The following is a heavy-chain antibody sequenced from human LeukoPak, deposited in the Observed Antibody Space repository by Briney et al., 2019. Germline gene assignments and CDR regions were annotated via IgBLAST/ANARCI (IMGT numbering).Heavy chain of an antibody. CDR3: AKWSKTIAVAGGSDH. V-gene: IGHV3-23*01. CDR2: ICGSGTTI. CDR1: GFTFSSYA. Sequence: PGGSLGLSCAASGFTFSSYAMSWVRQAPGKGLEWVSVICGSGTTIYYADSVKGRFTISRDNSKNMIYLQMNSLRAEDTAVYYCAKWSKTIAVAGGSDHWGQGTLVTVSS. D-gene: IGHD6-19*01. J-gene: IGHJ4*02.